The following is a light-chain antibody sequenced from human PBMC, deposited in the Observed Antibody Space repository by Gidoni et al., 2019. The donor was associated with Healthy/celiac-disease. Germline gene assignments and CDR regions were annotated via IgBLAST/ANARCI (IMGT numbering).Light chain of an antibody. Sequence: EIVLTQSPATLSLSPGERATLSCSASQSVSSYLAWYQQKPDQAPRLLIYDASNRTTGIPARFSGSGSGTDFTLTISSLEPEDFAVYYYQQRSNWPPITFGQGTRLEIK. V-gene: IGKV3-11*01. CDR1: QSVSSY. CDR2: DAS. J-gene: IGKJ5*01. CDR3: QQRSNWPPIT.